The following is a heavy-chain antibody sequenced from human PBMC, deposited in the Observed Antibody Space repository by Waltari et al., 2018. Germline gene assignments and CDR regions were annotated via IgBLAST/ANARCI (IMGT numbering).Heavy chain of an antibody. V-gene: IGHV3-23*01. CDR2: ISDNSGST. Sequence: EVRLLKSGGGSVQPGGSLRLSCVGSGFTFSRYAMSWVRQAPGKGLEWFSGISDNSGSTYYADSVKGRFTISRDNFKNTLFLDLNSLRAEDTAAYYCAKSGDNYVVYFDSWGQGSLVSVSS. D-gene: IGHD1-1*01. CDR1: GFTFSRYA. J-gene: IGHJ4*02. CDR3: AKSGDNYVVYFDS.